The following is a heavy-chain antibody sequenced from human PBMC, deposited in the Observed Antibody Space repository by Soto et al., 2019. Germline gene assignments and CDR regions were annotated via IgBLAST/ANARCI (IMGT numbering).Heavy chain of an antibody. J-gene: IGHJ4*02. CDR1: GFTFSDYY. V-gene: IGHV3-11*03. Sequence: GGSLRLSCAASGFTFSDYYMSWIRQAPGKGLEWVSYISSSSSYTNYADSVKGRFTISRDNAKNSLYLQMNSLRAEDTAVYYCARPRFGEFYYFDYWGQGTLVTVSS. D-gene: IGHD3-10*01. CDR3: ARPRFGEFYYFDY. CDR2: ISSSSSYT.